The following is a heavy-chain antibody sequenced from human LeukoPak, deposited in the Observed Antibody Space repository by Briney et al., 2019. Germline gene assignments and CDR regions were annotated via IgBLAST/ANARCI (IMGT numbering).Heavy chain of an antibody. CDR3: ARQGTYSSAIGMGY. CDR2: INPSGGST. V-gene: IGHV1-46*02. D-gene: IGHD6-19*01. CDR1: GYTFNNHY. Sequence: ASVKVSCKASGYTFNNHYMYWVRQAPGQGLEWMGVINPSGGSTSYAQKFQGRVTMTRDTSTRTVYMEVNSLRSENTAVYYCARQGTYSSAIGMGYWGQGTLVTVSS. J-gene: IGHJ4*02.